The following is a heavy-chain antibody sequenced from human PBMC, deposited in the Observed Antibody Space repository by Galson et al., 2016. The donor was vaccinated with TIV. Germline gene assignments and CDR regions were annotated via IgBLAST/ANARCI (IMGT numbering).Heavy chain of an antibody. Sequence: SLRLSCATSGFVFSAYAMHWVRQAPGKGLEWVAVISNDGNTKSYVDSVKGRFTVSRDNSKNTLFLQINSLRDEDTAVYYCAKTGDGYSSSWFPIYFDHWGQGTLVTVSS. D-gene: IGHD6-13*01. CDR1: GFVFSAYA. CDR2: ISNDGNTK. CDR3: AKTGDGYSSSWFPIYFDH. J-gene: IGHJ4*02. V-gene: IGHV3-30*18.